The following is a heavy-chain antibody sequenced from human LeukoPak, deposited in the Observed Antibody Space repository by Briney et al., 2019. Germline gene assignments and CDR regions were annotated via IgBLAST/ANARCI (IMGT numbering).Heavy chain of an antibody. D-gene: IGHD6-13*01. CDR2: IYHSGST. J-gene: IGHJ4*02. V-gene: IGHV4-38-2*01. CDR1: GYSISSGYY. CDR3: ARQSVAAAGDFDY. Sequence: SETLSLTCAVSGYSISSGYYWGWIRQPPGKGLEWIGSIYHSGSTYYNPSLKSRVTISVDTSKNQFSRKLSSVTAADTAVYYCARQSVAAAGDFDYWGQGTLVTVSS.